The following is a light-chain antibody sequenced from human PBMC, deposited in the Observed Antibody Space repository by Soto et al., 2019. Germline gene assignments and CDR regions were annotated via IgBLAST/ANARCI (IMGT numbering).Light chain of an antibody. CDR2: SNN. J-gene: IGLJ2*01. CDR3: VAWDDSLNGYVV. CDR1: SSNIGSNT. V-gene: IGLV1-44*01. Sequence: QAVVTQPPSASGTPGQRVTISCSGSSSNIGSNTVNWYQQLPGTAPKLVIYSNNQRPSGVPDRFSGSKSGTSASLAISGFQSEDEADYYCVAWDDSLNGYVVFGGGTKLTVL.